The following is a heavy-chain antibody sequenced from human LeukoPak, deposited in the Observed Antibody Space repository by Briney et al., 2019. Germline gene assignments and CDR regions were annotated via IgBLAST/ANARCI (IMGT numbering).Heavy chain of an antibody. J-gene: IGHJ6*02. V-gene: IGHV3-30*18. D-gene: IGHD2-21*01. CDR3: TKDAYERDGYGDHLRDFMDV. CDR1: GFTFSNYG. CDR2: MSFDGGYK. Sequence: GGFLRLSCAGSGFTFSNYGVHWVRQAPGKGLEWVAAMSFDGGYKFYADSVKGRITMSGDTSKNTRYLQMNGLRGEDTAVYYCTKDAYERDGYGDHLRDFMDVWGQGTTVTVSS.